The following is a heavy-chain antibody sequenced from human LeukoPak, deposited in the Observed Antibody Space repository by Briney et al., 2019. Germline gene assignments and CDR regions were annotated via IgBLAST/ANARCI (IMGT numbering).Heavy chain of an antibody. CDR1: GFTFSSYS. V-gene: IGHV3-48*02. CDR2: ISSSSSTI. J-gene: IGHJ5*02. Sequence: GGSLRLSCAASGFTFSSYSMNWVRQAPGKGLEWVSYISSSSSTIYYADSVKGRFTISRDNAKNSLYLQMNSLRDEDTAVYYCASLTTVTTLSWFDPWGQGTLVTVSS. D-gene: IGHD4-17*01. CDR3: ASLTTVTTLSWFDP.